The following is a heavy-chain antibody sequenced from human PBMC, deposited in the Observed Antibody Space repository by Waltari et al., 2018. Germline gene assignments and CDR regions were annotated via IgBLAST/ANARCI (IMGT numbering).Heavy chain of an antibody. J-gene: IGHJ6*03. V-gene: IGHV1-69-2*01. CDR3: ATGFSSWYSSDYYYMDV. CDR2: VDPEDGET. D-gene: IGHD6-13*01. CDR1: GYTFTDYY. Sequence: EVQLVQSGAEVKKPGATVKISCKVSGYTFTDYYMHWVQQAPGKGLEWMGLVDPEDGETIYAEKFQGQGTITADTSTDTAYMELSSLRSEDTAVYYCATGFSSWYSSDYYYMDVWGKGTTVTVSS.